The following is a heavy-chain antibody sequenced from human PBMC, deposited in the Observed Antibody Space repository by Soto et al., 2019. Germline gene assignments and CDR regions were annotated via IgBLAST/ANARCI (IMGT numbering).Heavy chain of an antibody. Sequence: HPGGSLRLSCAASGFSFSDYSMTWVRQAPGKGLEWVSSISVSGSNTYYADSVKGRFTISRDNSRNTLSLQMNSLRAEDTAVYYCANGHSRGPFDFWGQGTLVTVSS. J-gene: IGHJ4*02. V-gene: IGHV3-23*01. CDR1: GFSFSDYS. CDR2: ISVSGSNT. D-gene: IGHD3-22*01. CDR3: ANGHSRGPFDF.